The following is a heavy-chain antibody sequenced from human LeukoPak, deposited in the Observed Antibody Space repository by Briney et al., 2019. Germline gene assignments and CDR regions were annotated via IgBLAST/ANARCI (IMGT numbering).Heavy chain of an antibody. V-gene: IGHV4-38-2*01. J-gene: IGHJ4*02. D-gene: IGHD6-13*01. CDR2: IHYSGST. Sequence: PSETLSLTCAVSGYSISSAFYWGWIRQPPGKGLEWIGTIHYSGSTSYNPSLKSRVTISVDTSKNQFSLKLSSVTAADTAVYYCTVFRSWGYFDYWGQGTLVTVSS. CDR3: TVFRSWGYFDY. CDR1: GYSISSAFY.